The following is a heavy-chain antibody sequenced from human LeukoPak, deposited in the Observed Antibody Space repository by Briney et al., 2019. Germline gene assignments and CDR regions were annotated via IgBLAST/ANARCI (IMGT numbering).Heavy chain of an antibody. V-gene: IGHV1-2*02. D-gene: IGHD2-2*01. J-gene: IGHJ6*03. CDR1: GYIFTSYY. CDR2: INPNSGGT. CDR3: ARDLVPAAMDYYYYMDV. Sequence: ASVKVSCKASGYIFTSYYMHWVRQAPGQGLEWMGWINPNSGGTNYAQKSQGRVTMTRDTSISTAYMELSRLRSDDTAVYYCARDLVPAAMDYYYYMDVWGKGTTVTVSS.